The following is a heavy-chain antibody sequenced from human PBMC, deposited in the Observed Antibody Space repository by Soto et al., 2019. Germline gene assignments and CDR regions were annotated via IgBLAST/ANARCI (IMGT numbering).Heavy chain of an antibody. CDR1: GGSISSYY. J-gene: IGHJ4*02. CDR2: IYYSGST. Sequence: PSETLSLTCTVSGGSISSYYWSWIRQPPGKGLEWIGYIYYSGSTNYNPSLKSRVTISVDTSKNQFSLKLSSVTAADTAVYYCAREDRITIFGVVIPYFDYWGQGTLVTVSS. V-gene: IGHV4-59*01. CDR3: AREDRITIFGVVIPYFDY. D-gene: IGHD3-3*01.